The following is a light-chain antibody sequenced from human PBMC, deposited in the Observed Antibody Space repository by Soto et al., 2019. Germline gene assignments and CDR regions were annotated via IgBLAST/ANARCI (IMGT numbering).Light chain of an antibody. J-gene: IGKJ1*01. V-gene: IGKV1-5*01. CDR3: QQDHYYSAT. CDR2: DVS. Sequence: DIQMTQSPSTLSAAVGDSVTITCRASERMSGWLAWSQQKPGIPPKLLIYDVSALIRGVPSRFSGSGSGTESTLTIASLQPDDFATYYFQQDHYYSATFGQGTKVEVK. CDR1: ERMSGW.